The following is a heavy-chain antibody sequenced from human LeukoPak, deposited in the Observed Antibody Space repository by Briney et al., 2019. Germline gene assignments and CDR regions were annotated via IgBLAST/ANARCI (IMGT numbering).Heavy chain of an antibody. J-gene: IGHJ4*02. CDR3: ARSEFDWLLKFDY. D-gene: IGHD3-9*01. V-gene: IGHV4-59*01. CDR1: GGSISSYY. CDR2: IYYSGST. Sequence: SETLSLTCTVSGGSISSYYWSWIRQPPGKRLEWIGYIYYSGSTNYNPSLKSRVTISVDTSKNQFSLKLSSVTAADTAVYYCARSEFDWLLKFDYWGQGTLVTVSS.